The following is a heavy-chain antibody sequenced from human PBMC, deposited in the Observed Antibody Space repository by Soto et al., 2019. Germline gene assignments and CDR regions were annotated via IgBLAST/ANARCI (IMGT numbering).Heavy chain of an antibody. V-gene: IGHV3-66*01. Sequence: EVQLVESGGGLVQPGGSLRLSCAASGLTVSSNYMSWVRQAPGQGLEWLSVVYSGGTTYYADSVKGRFTIFRDDSKNTLYLQMNSLRAEDTAVYYCARRREGHLFDSWGQGTLVTVSS. CDR2: VYSGGTT. J-gene: IGHJ5*01. CDR3: ARRREGHLFDS. CDR1: GLTVSSNY.